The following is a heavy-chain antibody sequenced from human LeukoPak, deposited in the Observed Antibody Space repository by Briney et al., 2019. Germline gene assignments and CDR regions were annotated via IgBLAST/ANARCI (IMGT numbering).Heavy chain of an antibody. J-gene: IGHJ4*02. D-gene: IGHD3-10*01. V-gene: IGHV4-34*01. CDR3: ARRGPGRHFDY. CDR2: INHSGST. Sequence: SETLSLTCAVYGGSFSGYYWSWIRQPPGKGLEWIGEINHSGSTNYNPSLKSRVTISVDTSKNQFSLKLSSVTAADTAVYYCARRGPGRHFDYWGQGTLVTVSS. CDR1: GGSFSGYY.